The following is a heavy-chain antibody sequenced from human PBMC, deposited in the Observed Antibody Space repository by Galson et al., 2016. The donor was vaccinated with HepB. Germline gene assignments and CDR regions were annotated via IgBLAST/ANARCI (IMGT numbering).Heavy chain of an antibody. CDR2: VNPESGET. V-gene: IGHV1-69-2*01. CDR1: GYIFTAYY. J-gene: IGHJ4*02. CDR3: VNGTQQWLSKS. D-gene: IGHD6-19*01. Sequence: VKVSCKVSGYIFTAYYIHWVRHAPGKGYEWMGFVNPESGETIYAENFQGRVTITADRSTDTADMELSSLRSEDTAVYFCVNGTQQWLSKSWGQGTLVTVSS.